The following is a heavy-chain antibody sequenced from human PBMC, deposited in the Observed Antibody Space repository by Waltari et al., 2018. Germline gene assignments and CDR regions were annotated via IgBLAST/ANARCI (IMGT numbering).Heavy chain of an antibody. D-gene: IGHD3-10*01. V-gene: IGHV4-59*11. Sequence: QVQLQESGPGLVKPSETLSLTCTVSGGPISSHYWSWIRQPPGTGLEWIGYIYYGGCTNDTPSHKSRVTISVDTSKNQFSLELSSVTAADTAVYYCACYPQEAMVQGGWFDPWGQGTLVTVSS. J-gene: IGHJ5*02. CDR2: IYYGGCT. CDR3: ACYPQEAMVQGGWFDP. CDR1: GGPISSHY.